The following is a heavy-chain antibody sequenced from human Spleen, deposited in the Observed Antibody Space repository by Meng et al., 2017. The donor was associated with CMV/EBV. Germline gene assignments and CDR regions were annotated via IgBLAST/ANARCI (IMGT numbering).Heavy chain of an antibody. Sequence: GESLKISCAASGFTFSSYSMNWVRQAPGKGLEWVSSISSSSSYIYYADSVKGRFTISRDNAKNSLYLQMNSLRAEDTAVYYCARTIRELSDYYYGMDVWGQGTTVTVSS. V-gene: IGHV3-21*01. D-gene: IGHD4-17*01. CDR2: ISSSSSYI. J-gene: IGHJ6*02. CDR3: ARTIRELSDYYYGMDV. CDR1: GFTFSSYS.